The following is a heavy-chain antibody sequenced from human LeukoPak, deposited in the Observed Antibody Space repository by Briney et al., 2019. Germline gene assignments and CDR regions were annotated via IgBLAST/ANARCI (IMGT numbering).Heavy chain of an antibody. CDR1: GYSISSGYY. CDR2: IYHSGST. J-gene: IGHJ4*02. Sequence: SETLSLTCTVSGYSISSGYYWGWIRQPPGKGLEWIGSIYHSGSTYYNPSLKSRVTISVDTSKNQFSLKLSSVTAADTAVYYCATTLNGSSWYHRYFDYWGQGTLVTVSS. V-gene: IGHV4-38-2*02. CDR3: ATTLNGSSWYHRYFDY. D-gene: IGHD6-13*01.